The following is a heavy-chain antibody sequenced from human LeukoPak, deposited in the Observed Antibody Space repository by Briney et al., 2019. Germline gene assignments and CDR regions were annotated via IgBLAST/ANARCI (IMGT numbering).Heavy chain of an antibody. CDR1: GFTFSTYG. Sequence: GGSLRLSCAASGFTFSTYGMHGVRQAPGKGREWVGLISYDGGNKYYAGSVKGRFTMSRDNSKNTLYLQMNSLRAEDTAVYYCAKARIAAAGTGAFDVWGQGTMVTVSS. CDR3: AKARIAAAGTGAFDV. CDR2: ISYDGGNK. D-gene: IGHD6-13*01. J-gene: IGHJ3*01. V-gene: IGHV3-30*18.